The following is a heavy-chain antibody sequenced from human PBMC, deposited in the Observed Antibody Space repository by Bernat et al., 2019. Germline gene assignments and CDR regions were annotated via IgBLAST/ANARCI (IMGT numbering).Heavy chain of an antibody. D-gene: IGHD6-13*01. V-gene: IGHV4-34*01. CDR1: GGSFSGYY. CDR3: ARRRGSSWYGNSYYYYGMDV. CDR2: INHSGST. Sequence: QVQLQQWGAGLLKPSETLSLTCAVYGGSFSGYYWSWIRQPPGKGLEWIGEINHSGSTNYNPSLKSRVTIPVDTSKNQFSLKLSSVTAADTAVYYCARRRGSSWYGNSYYYYGMDVWGQGTTVTVSS. J-gene: IGHJ6*02.